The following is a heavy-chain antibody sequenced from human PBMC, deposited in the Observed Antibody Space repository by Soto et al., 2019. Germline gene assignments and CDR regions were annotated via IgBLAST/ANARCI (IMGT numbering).Heavy chain of an antibody. CDR1: GFTFDDYA. CDR3: AKVFRSGWPTSYFDY. J-gene: IGHJ4*02. D-gene: IGHD6-19*01. CDR2: ISWNSGSI. V-gene: IGHV3-9*01. Sequence: GGSLRLSCAASGFTFDDYAMHWVRQAPGKGLEWVSGISWNSGSIGYADSVKGRFTIPRDNAKNSLYLQMNSLRAEDTALYYCAKVFRSGWPTSYFDYWGQGTLVTVSS.